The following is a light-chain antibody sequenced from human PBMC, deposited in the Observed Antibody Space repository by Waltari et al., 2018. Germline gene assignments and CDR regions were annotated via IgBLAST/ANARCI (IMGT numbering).Light chain of an antibody. CDR2: AVR. J-gene: IGLJ2*01. Sequence: QSALTQPAPVSGSPGQSLTISCSGTSSAVGGYNSVSWYQQHPGKTPKLMIYAVRNRPSGVSNRFSGSKSGNTASLTISGLQAEDEADYFCSSYTSSSSPVVFGGGTKLTVL. V-gene: IGLV2-14*01. CDR1: SSAVGGYNS. CDR3: SSYTSSSSPVV.